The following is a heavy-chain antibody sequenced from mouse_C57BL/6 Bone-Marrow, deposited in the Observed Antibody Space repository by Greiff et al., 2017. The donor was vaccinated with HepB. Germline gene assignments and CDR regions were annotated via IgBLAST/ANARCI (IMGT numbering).Heavy chain of an antibody. CDR3: VRDLSRVDLLWLRRDYFDY. CDR2: IRSKSSNYAT. J-gene: IGHJ2*01. Sequence: EVKVVESGGGLVQPKGSLKLSCAASGFTFNTYAMHWVRQAPGKGLEWVARIRSKSSNYATYYADSVKDRFTISRDDSQSMLYLQMNNLKTEDTAMYYGVRDLSRVDLLWLRRDYFDYWGQGTTLTVSS. D-gene: IGHD2-2*01. V-gene: IGHV10-3*01. CDR1: GFTFNTYA.